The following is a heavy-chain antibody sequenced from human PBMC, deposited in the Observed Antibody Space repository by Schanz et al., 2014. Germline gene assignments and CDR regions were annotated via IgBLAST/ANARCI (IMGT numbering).Heavy chain of an antibody. CDR3: ARGEANWGQY. CDR2: INTNTGNP. CDR1: GYNFTTYT. J-gene: IGHJ4*02. Sequence: QVQLVQSGSELTRPGASVKVSCKASGYNFTTYTMNWVRQAPGQGLEWMGWINTNTGNPTYAQGFTGRFVFSLDTSVSTAYLQISFLKADDTAVFFRARGEANWGQYWGQGTLVTVSS. D-gene: IGHD7-27*01. V-gene: IGHV7-4-1*02.